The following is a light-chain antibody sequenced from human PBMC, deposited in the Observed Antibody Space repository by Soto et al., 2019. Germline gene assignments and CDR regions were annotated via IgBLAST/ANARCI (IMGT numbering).Light chain of an antibody. CDR3: QQYNSYSQFT. V-gene: IGKV1-5*03. Sequence: DIQMTQSPSTLSASVGDRVTITCRASQSIKNWLAWYQQKPGEAPKLLIYKASTLESGVPSRFSGSGSGTEITLTISCLQPDDVATYHCQQYNSYSQFTFGPGTKVDIK. CDR1: QSIKNW. CDR2: KAS. J-gene: IGKJ3*01.